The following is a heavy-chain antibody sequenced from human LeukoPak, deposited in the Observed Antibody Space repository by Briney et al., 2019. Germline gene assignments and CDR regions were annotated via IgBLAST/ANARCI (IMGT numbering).Heavy chain of an antibody. CDR2: VSGSGGQT. D-gene: IGHD6-19*01. Sequence: GGSLRLSCAVSGLTLSDYAMTWVRQAPGKGLEWVSTVSGSGGQTHYADSVKGRFTISRDNSKNMLHLQMSSLTGEDTALYYCVRRGDASSGWGDHDYWGQGALVTVSS. J-gene: IGHJ4*02. V-gene: IGHV3-23*01. CDR3: VRRGDASSGWGDHDY. CDR1: GLTLSDYA.